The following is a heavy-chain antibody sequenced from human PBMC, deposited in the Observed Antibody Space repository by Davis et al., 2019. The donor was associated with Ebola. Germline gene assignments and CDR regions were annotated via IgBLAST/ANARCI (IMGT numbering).Heavy chain of an antibody. J-gene: IGHJ5*02. Sequence: GESLKISCAASGFTFSDYYMSWIRQAPGKGLEWVSYISSSGSTIYYADSVKGRFTISRDNAKNSLYLQMNSLRAEETAVYYCAREAPRFGRTGTGSWEGTWGQGTRVTVSS. CDR2: ISSSGSTI. CDR3: AREAPRFGRTGTGSWEGT. CDR1: GFTFSDYY. V-gene: IGHV3-11*01. D-gene: IGHD1-7*01.